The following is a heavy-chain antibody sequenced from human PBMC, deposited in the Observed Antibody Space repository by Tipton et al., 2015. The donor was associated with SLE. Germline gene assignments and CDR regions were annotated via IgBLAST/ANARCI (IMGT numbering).Heavy chain of an antibody. D-gene: IGHD6-19*01. CDR1: GFTVSSNY. CDR2: IYSGGST. V-gene: IGHV3-53*05. Sequence: SLRLSCAASGFTVSSNYMSWVRQAPGKGLEWVSVIYSGGSTYYADSVKGRFTISRDNSKNTLYLQMNSLRAEDTAVYYCARDRGSGWFDFDYWGQGTLSPSPQ. J-gene: IGHJ4*02. CDR3: ARDRGSGWFDFDY.